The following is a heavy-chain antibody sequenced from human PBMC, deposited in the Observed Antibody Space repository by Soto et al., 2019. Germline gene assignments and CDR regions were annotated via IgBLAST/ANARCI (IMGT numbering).Heavy chain of an antibody. Sequence: EVQLLESGGGLVQPGGSLRLSCAASGFTFSTYAMSWVRQAPGKGLEWVSAISGSGGSTYYADSVKGRFTISRDNSKNTLYQQRNSLRAEDTAVYYCAKDPKIGIAVAGVFDYWGQGTLVTVSS. V-gene: IGHV3-23*01. J-gene: IGHJ4*02. D-gene: IGHD6-19*01. CDR1: GFTFSTYA. CDR2: ISGSGGST. CDR3: AKDPKIGIAVAGVFDY.